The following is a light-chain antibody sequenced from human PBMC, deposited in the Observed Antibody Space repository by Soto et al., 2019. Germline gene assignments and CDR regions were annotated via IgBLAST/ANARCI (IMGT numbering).Light chain of an antibody. V-gene: IGLV1-44*01. CDR2: SDN. CDR3: AAWDVSFVV. CDR1: SSNIGTNT. Sequence: SVLTQPPSASGTPGQGITISCSGGSSNIGTNTVTWYQQLPGTAPRLLIYSDNQRPSGVPDRFSGSKSGTSASLAISGLQSEDEADYYCAAWDVSFVVFGGGTKLTVL. J-gene: IGLJ2*01.